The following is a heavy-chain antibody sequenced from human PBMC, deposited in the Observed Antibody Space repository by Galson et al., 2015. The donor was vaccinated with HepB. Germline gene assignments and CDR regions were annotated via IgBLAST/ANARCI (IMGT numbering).Heavy chain of an antibody. CDR3: ARGPLHKLGGINMLRGVVYFDY. Sequence: SETLSLTCAVYGGSFSSYYWSWIRQPPGKGLEWIGEINHGGSTNYNPSLKSRVTISVDTSKNQFSLRLRSLTAADTAVYYCARGPLHKLGGINMLRGVVYFDYWGQGGLVTVSS. V-gene: IGHV4-34*01. J-gene: IGHJ4*02. D-gene: IGHD3-10*01. CDR1: GGSFSSYY. CDR2: INHGGST.